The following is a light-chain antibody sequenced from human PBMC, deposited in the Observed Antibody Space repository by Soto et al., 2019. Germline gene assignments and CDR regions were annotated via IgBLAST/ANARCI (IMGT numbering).Light chain of an antibody. CDR1: SRDVGGYNY. CDR2: DVS. J-gene: IGLJ1*01. Sequence: QSALTQPASVSGSPGQSITIFCTGTSRDVGGYNYVSWYQQHPGSAPKLMIYDVSSRPSGVSNRFSGSKSGNTASLTISGLQAEDEADYYCSSYTSSFKLAVFGSGTKLTVL. CDR3: SSYTSSFKLAV. V-gene: IGLV2-14*03.